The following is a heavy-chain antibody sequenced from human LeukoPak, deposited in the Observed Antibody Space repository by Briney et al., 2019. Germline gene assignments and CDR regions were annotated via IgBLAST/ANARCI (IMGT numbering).Heavy chain of an antibody. D-gene: IGHD1-26*01. J-gene: IGHJ3*02. V-gene: IGHV1-46*01. CDR3: ARGYSGSSGAFDI. CDR1: GYSFTNNY. Sequence: ASVKVSCKASGYSFTNNYIHWVRQAPGQGLEWMGIINPSGGSTSYAQKFQGRVTMTRDTSTSTVYMELSSLRSEDTAVYYCARGYSGSSGAFDIWGQGTMVTVSS. CDR2: INPSGGST.